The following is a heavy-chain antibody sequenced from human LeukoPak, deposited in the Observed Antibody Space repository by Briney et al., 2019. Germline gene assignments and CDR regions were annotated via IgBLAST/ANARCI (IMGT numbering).Heavy chain of an antibody. CDR2: ISGRGDRT. D-gene: IGHD3-22*01. V-gene: IGHV3-23*01. CDR1: GFTFSSYA. J-gene: IGHJ4*02. Sequence: GGSLRLSCAASGFTFSSYAMTWVRQAPGKGLEWVSVISGRGDRTYYADSVKGRFTISRDNSKNTLYLQMNSLRAEDTAVYYCASRYYDSSGPLKYYFDYWGQGTLVTVSS. CDR3: ASRYYDSSGPLKYYFDY.